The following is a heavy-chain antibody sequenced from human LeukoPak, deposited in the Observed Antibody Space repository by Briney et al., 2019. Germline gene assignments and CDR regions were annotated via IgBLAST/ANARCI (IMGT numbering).Heavy chain of an antibody. CDR3: ARDLPRVGTYYYDRSSYG. D-gene: IGHD3-22*01. CDR2: INPNSGGR. V-gene: IGHV1-2*06. Sequence: ASVTVTCKASGYTFTGYYMHWVRQPRGPGLAGVGRINPNSGGRNYAQKFQGRGTMTRDTSISTAYMELSRLRADDTAVYYCARDLPRVGTYYYDRSSYGWGEGALVTVSS. J-gene: IGHJ4*02. CDR1: GYTFTGYY.